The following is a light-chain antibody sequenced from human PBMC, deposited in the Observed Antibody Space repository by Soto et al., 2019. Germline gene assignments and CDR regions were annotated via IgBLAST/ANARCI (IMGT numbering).Light chain of an antibody. Sequence: DIQMTRSPSTLSGSVGDRVTITCRARQTSSSSFAWYQQTPGKAPKLLIYKASTLKSGVPSRFSGSGSGTEFTLTRSSLQPDDFATYYCQHYNSYSEAFGQGTKVDIK. V-gene: IGKV1-5*03. CDR2: KAS. J-gene: IGKJ1*01. CDR1: QTSSSS. CDR3: QHYNSYSEA.